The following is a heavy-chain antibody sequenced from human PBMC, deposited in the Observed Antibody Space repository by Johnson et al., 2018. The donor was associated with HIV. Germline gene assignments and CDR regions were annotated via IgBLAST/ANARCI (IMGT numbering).Heavy chain of an antibody. J-gene: IGHJ3*02. Sequence: QVQLVESWGGVVQPGRSLRLSCAASGFTFSSYAMHWVRQAPGKGLEWVAVISYDGSNKYYADSVKGRFTISRDNSKNTLYLQMNSLRAEDTAVYYCARGNYYDSSGYSLGAFDIWGQGTMVTVSS. CDR2: ISYDGSNK. CDR3: ARGNYYDSSGYSLGAFDI. V-gene: IGHV3-30*04. D-gene: IGHD3-22*01. CDR1: GFTFSSYA.